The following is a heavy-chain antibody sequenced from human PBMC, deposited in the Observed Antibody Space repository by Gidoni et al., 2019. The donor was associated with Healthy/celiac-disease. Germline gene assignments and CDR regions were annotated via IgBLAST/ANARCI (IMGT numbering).Heavy chain of an antibody. Sequence: EVQLVESGGGLVKPGGSLRLSCAASGFTFSSYSMNWVRQAPGKGLEWGSSISSSSSYIYYADSVKGRFTISRDNAKNSLYLQMNSLRAEDTAVYYCARDFVVVTAIGPCAFDIWGQGTMVTVSS. D-gene: IGHD2-21*02. J-gene: IGHJ3*02. CDR2: ISSSSSYI. CDR3: ARDFVVVTAIGPCAFDI. CDR1: GFTFSSYS. V-gene: IGHV3-21*01.